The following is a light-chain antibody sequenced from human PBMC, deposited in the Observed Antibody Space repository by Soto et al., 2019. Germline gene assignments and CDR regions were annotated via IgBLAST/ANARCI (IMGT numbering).Light chain of an antibody. V-gene: IGLV2-11*01. CDR1: SSDVGAYNY. CDR3: CSYAGRSTPYV. CDR2: DVT. Sequence: QSALTQPRSVSGSPGQSVTISCTGTSSDVGAYNYVSWYQQHPGKVPKLMIYDVTKRPSWVPDRFSGSRSGNTASLTISGLQADDEADYCCCSYAGRSTPYVFGTGTKVTVL. J-gene: IGLJ1*01.